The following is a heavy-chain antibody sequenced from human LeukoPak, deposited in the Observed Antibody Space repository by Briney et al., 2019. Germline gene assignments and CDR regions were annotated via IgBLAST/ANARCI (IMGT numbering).Heavy chain of an antibody. CDR2: LFSGGTT. Sequence: GGSLRLSCAASGFTVSSHYLTWVRQAPGKGLEWVSVLFSGGTTYYADSVKGRFTISRDDSKNTVYLQMNRMRADDTAVYYCATGSGSYRDAFDIWGQGTMVTVSS. J-gene: IGHJ3*02. CDR3: ATGSGSYRDAFDI. D-gene: IGHD3-10*01. V-gene: IGHV3-66*01. CDR1: GFTVSSHY.